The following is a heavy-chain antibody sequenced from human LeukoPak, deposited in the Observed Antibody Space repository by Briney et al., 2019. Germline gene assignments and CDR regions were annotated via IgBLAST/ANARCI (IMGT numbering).Heavy chain of an antibody. CDR1: GFTVSSNY. Sequence: PGGSLRLSCAASGFTVSSNYMSWVRQAPGKGLEWVSVIYSGGSTYYADSVKGRFTISRDNSKNPLYLQMNSLRDEDTAVYYCARDTPHYYDSSGYIIWGQGTLVTVSS. V-gene: IGHV3-53*01. J-gene: IGHJ4*02. CDR3: ARDTPHYYDSSGYII. CDR2: IYSGGST. D-gene: IGHD3-22*01.